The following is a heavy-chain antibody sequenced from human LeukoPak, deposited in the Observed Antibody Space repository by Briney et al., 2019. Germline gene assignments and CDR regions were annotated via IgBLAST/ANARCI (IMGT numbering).Heavy chain of an antibody. V-gene: IGHV4-30-2*01. CDR1: GGSISSGGYY. CDR3: ARARRWAADNWFDP. J-gene: IGHJ5*02. D-gene: IGHD6-13*01. CDR2: IYHSGST. Sequence: SETLSLTCTVSGGSISSGGYYWSWIRQPPGKGLEWIGYIYHSGSTYYNPSLKSRVTISVDRSKNQFSLKLSSVTAADTAVYYCARARRWAADNWFDPWGQGTLVTVSS.